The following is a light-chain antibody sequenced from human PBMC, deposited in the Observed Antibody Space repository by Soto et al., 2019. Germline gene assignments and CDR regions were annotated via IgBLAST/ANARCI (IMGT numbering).Light chain of an antibody. V-gene: IGKV3D-20*02. CDR2: GAS. J-gene: IGKJ5*01. CDR3: QQRNNWPPIT. Sequence: EIVFTQSPGTLSLSPGERATLSCRAIQSVSSSYLAWYQQKPGQAPRLLIHGASNRATGIPARFSGSGSETDFTLTITSLEPEDFAVYYCQQRNNWPPITFGQGTRLEI. CDR1: QSVSSSY.